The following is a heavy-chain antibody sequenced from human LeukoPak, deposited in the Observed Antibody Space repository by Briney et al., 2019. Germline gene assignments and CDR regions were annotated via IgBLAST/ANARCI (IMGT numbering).Heavy chain of an antibody. Sequence: PGGSLRLSCAASGFTFSSHGMHWVRQAPGKGLEWVAVISYDGSNKYYADSVKGRFTISRDNSKNTLYLQMNSLRAEDTAVYYCAKELVTATRKVSYEFDYWGQGTLVTVSS. CDR3: AKELVTATRKVSYEFDY. CDR1: GFTFSSHG. CDR2: ISYDGSNK. V-gene: IGHV3-30*18. J-gene: IGHJ4*02. D-gene: IGHD2-15*01.